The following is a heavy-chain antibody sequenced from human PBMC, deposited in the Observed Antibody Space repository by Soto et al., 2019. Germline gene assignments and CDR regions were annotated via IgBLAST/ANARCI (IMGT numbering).Heavy chain of an antibody. V-gene: IGHV3-23*01. CDR2: LSGSGVTT. CDR3: EKDWDDIGMVDAFGV. Sequence: EMQLLESGGDLVQPGGSLRLSCAASGFTFSSYAMTWVRQAPGKGLEYISALSGSGVTTYYADSMEGRFTVSRDNSKKTLYLQVITLRAEDTAMYYCEKDWDDIGMVDAFGVWGQGTMVTVSS. J-gene: IGHJ3*01. CDR1: GFTFSSYA. D-gene: IGHD1-1*01.